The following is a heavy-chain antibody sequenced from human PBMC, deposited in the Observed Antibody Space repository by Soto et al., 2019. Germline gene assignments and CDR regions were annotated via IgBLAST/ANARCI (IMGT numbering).Heavy chain of an antibody. J-gene: IGHJ4*02. Sequence: QVQLVQSGAEVKKPGASVKVSCKASGYTFTSYAISWVRQAPGQGLAWMGWISAYHGNTNYAQKPQGRVTMTTDTSTSTAHIELRSLRSDDTAGYYCARDTPPTDYWGQGTLVTVFS. CDR1: GYTFTSYA. CDR3: ARDTPPTDY. CDR2: ISAYHGNT. V-gene: IGHV1-18*01.